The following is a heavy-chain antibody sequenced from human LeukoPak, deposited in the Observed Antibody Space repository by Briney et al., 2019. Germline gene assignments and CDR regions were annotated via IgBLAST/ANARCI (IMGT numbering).Heavy chain of an antibody. Sequence: GASVKVSCKASGYTFTGYYMHWVRQAPGQGLEWMGWINPNSGGTNYAQKFQGRVTMTRDTSTSTVYMELSSLRSEDTAVYYCAFNDGDSVDYWGQGTLVTVSS. D-gene: IGHD2-21*02. CDR1: GYTFTGYY. J-gene: IGHJ4*02. CDR3: AFNDGDSVDY. CDR2: INPNSGGT. V-gene: IGHV1-2*02.